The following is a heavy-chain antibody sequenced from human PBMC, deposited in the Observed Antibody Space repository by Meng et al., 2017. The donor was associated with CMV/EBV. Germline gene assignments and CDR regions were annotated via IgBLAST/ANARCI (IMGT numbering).Heavy chain of an antibody. CDR3: ARVNQVRIAAAGIGY. J-gene: IGHJ4*02. D-gene: IGHD6-13*01. CDR1: GYTFTGYY. CDR2: INPNSGGT. V-gene: IGHV1-2*02. Sequence: ASVKVSCKASGYTFTGYYMHWVRQAPGQGLEWMRWINPNSGGTNYAQKFQGRVTMTRDTSISTAYMELSRLRSDDTAVYYCARVNQVRIAAAGIGYWGQGTLVTVSS.